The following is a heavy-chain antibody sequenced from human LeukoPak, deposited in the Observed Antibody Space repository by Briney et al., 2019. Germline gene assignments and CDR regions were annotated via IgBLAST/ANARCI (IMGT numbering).Heavy chain of an antibody. V-gene: IGHV1-69*10. D-gene: IGHD3-16*01. CDR2: IIPMFGVT. Sequence: SVKVSCKASGGTFSSHALSWVRQAPGQGLEWMGGIIPMFGVTNYAQNFQGRFTITADKSTTTVYMELTSLRSEDTAVYYCAGNPLGTEMLMGYYYYGMDVWGQGTTVTVSS. J-gene: IGHJ6*02. CDR1: GGTFSSHA. CDR3: AGNPLGTEMLMGYYYYGMDV.